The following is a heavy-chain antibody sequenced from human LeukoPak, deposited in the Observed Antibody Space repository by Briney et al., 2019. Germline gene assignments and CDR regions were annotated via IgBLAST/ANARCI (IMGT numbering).Heavy chain of an antibody. CDR2: ISSSSSTI. CDR3: ANYYYDTSGYKN. D-gene: IGHD3-22*01. J-gene: IGHJ4*02. CDR1: GFAFSSYS. Sequence: GESLRLSCAASGFAFSSYSMNWVRQAPGKGLEWVSYISSSSSTIHYADSVKGRFTISRDNSKNTLYLQMNSLRAEDTAVYYCANYYYDTSGYKNWGQGTLVTVSS. V-gene: IGHV3-48*04.